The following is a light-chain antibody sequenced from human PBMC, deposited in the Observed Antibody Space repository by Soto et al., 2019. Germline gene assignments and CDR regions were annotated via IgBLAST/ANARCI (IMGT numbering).Light chain of an antibody. CDR3: SSYTSSSTNV. V-gene: IGLV2-14*01. CDR2: EVS. Sequence: QSVLTQPPSASGSRGQSVTIACTGTSSDVGGYNYVSWYQQHPGKAPKLMIYEVSNRPSGVSNRFSGSKSGNTASLTISGLQAEDEADYYCSSYTSSSTNVFGTGTKVTVL. J-gene: IGLJ1*01. CDR1: SSDVGGYNY.